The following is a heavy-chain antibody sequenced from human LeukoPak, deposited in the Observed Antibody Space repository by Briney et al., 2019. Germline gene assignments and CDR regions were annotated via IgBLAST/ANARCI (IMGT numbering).Heavy chain of an antibody. CDR3: ARTYSSSDGFDY. J-gene: IGHJ4*02. D-gene: IGHD6-13*01. Sequence: ASVKVSCKASGYTFTGYHMHWVRQAPGQGLEWMGIINPSGGSTTYAQKFQGRVAMTRDTSTSRVYMEVSSLRSEDTAVYYCARTYSSSDGFDYWGQGTLVTVSS. V-gene: IGHV1-46*01. CDR1: GYTFTGYH. CDR2: INPSGGST.